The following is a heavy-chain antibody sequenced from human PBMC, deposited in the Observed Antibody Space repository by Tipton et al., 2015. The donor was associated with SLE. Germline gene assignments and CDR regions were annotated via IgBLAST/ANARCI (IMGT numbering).Heavy chain of an antibody. CDR1: GFSFSSYW. J-gene: IGHJ3*02. CDR2: MNLDGTEK. Sequence: SLRLSCAASGFSFSSYWMTWVRQAPGKGLEWVASMNLDGTEKYYVGSVKGRFTISRDNAKNSLYLQMSSLRAEDTAVYYCAREAHATFDIWGPGAMVIVSS. V-gene: IGHV3-7*01. D-gene: IGHD2-2*01. CDR3: AREAHATFDI.